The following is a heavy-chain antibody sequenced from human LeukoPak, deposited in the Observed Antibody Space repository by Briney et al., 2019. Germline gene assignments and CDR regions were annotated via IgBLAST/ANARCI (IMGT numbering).Heavy chain of an antibody. D-gene: IGHD2-21*01. Sequence: PGGSLRLSCAASGFTFSNYWMNWVRQAPGKGLEWVANIKQDGSETYYVGSVKGRFTISRDNAKNSLFLQMNSLRAEDAAVYYCARGYSSDNWGQGTLVTVSS. J-gene: IGHJ4*02. CDR1: GFTFSNYW. V-gene: IGHV3-7*02. CDR2: IKQDGSET. CDR3: ARGYSSDN.